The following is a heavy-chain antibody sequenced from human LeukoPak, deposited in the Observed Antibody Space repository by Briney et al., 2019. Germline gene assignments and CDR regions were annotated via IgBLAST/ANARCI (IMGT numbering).Heavy chain of an antibody. CDR1: GVSISSYY. J-gene: IGHJ4*02. CDR3: ARAIGSGSYYSQIQYFDY. D-gene: IGHD3-10*01. CDR2: IYYSGST. V-gene: IGHV4-59*12. Sequence: SETLSLTCTVSGVSISSYYWNWIRQPPGKGLEWIGYIYYSGSTNYNPSLKSRVTISVDTSKNQFSLKLSSVTAADTAVYYCARAIGSGSYYSQIQYFDYWGQGTLVTVSS.